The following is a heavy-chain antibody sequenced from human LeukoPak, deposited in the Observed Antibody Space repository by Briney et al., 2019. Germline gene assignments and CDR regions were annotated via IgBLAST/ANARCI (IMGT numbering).Heavy chain of an antibody. D-gene: IGHD3-3*01. J-gene: IGHJ4*02. CDR3: AKESRDLEWLLYPFDY. Sequence: GGSLRLSCAASGFTFDDYGMSWVRQAPGKGLEWVSGINWNGGSTGSADYVKGRFTISRDNAKNSLYLQMNSLRVEDTALYYCAKESRDLEWLLYPFDYWGQGTLVTVSS. CDR1: GFTFDDYG. CDR2: INWNGGST. V-gene: IGHV3-20*04.